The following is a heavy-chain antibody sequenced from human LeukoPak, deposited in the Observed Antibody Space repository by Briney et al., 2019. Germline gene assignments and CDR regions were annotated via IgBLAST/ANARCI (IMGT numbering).Heavy chain of an antibody. CDR2: IYHSGST. V-gene: IGHV4-38-2*02. J-gene: IGHJ5*02. CDR3: AKGAGGFSYYNWFDP. Sequence: SETLSLTCTVSGYSISSAYYWGWIRQTPGKGLEWIGNIYHSGSTYYNASLKSRVTILLDMSKNQFSLKLASVTAADTAIYYCAKGAGGFSYYNWFDPWGQGTLVTVSS. D-gene: IGHD5-18*01. CDR1: GYSISSAYY.